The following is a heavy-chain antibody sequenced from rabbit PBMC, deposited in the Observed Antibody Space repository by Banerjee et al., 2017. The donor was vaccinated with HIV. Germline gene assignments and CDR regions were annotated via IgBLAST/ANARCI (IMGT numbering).Heavy chain of an antibody. CDR2: ITYGGST. J-gene: IGHJ4*01. Sequence: EESGGDLVKPGASLTLTCTASGFSFSSYGVSWVRQAPGKGLEWIGYITYGGSTFYASWAKGRFTISRTSTTVDLKMTSLTAADTATYFCVRHNSDGYSFDLWGPGTLVTVS. D-gene: IGHD6-1*01. V-gene: IGHV1S36*01. CDR3: VRHNSDGYSFDL. CDR1: GFSFSSYG.